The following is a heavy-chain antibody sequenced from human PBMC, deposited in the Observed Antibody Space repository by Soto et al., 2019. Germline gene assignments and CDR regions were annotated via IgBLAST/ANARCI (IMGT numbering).Heavy chain of an antibody. CDR1: NDSIRSGTYY. J-gene: IGHJ4*02. CDR2: IYYSGST. Sequence: SLTCTVSNDSIRSGTYYWTWIRQPPGKGLEWIGYIYYSGSTNYNPSLKSRVTISVDTSKHQFSLKLSSVTAADTAVYFCGRAPAVAGIDYWGEGTLVTVSS. V-gene: IGHV4-61*01. CDR3: GRAPAVAGIDY. D-gene: IGHD6-19*01.